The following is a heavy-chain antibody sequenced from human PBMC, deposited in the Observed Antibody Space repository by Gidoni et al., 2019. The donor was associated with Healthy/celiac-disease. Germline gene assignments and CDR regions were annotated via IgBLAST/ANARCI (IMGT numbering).Heavy chain of an antibody. J-gene: IGHJ4*02. CDR3: AREVYDSSGYYYDPSV. CDR2: INPSGGST. D-gene: IGHD3-22*01. V-gene: IGHV1-46*01. CDR1: GYTFTSYY. Sequence: QVQLVQSGAEVKKPGASVKVSCKASGYTFTSYYMHWVRQAPGQGLEWMGIINPSGGSTSYAQKFQGRVTMTRDTSTSTVYMELSSLRSEDTAVYYCAREVYDSSGYYYDPSVWGQGTLVTVSS.